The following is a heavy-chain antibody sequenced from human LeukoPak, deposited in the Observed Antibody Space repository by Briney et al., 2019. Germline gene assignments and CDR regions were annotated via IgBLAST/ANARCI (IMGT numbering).Heavy chain of an antibody. J-gene: IGHJ1*01. V-gene: IGHV4-34*01. CDR2: INHSGST. D-gene: IGHD1/OR15-1a*01. CDR1: GGSFSGYY. Sequence: SETLSLTCAVYGGSFSGYYWSWIRQPPGKGLDWIGEINHSGSTNYNPSLKSRVTISVDTSKNQFSLKLSSVTAADTAVYYCASNGITIALQHWGQGTLVTVSS. CDR3: ASNGITIALQH.